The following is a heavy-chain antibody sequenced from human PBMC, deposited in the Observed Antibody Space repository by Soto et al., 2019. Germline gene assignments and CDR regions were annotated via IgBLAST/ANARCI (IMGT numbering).Heavy chain of an antibody. Sequence: EVHLLESGGGLVQPGGSLRLSCAASGFTFSSYAMTWVRQAPGKGLEWVSSISAGGGGTFYADSVKGRFTISRDSSKNTLYLQMNSLRADDTAVYYCAKSRTATTSCYGSWGQGTLVIVSS. V-gene: IGHV3-23*01. CDR2: ISAGGGGT. CDR3: AKSRTATTSCYGS. D-gene: IGHD2-2*01. CDR1: GFTFSSYA. J-gene: IGHJ5*02.